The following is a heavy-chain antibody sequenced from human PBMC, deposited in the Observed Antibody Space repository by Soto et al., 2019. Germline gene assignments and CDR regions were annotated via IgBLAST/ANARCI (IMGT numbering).Heavy chain of an antibody. CDR2: ISGSGGST. D-gene: IGHD3-22*01. CDR3: AKDRSIGSSGYYYGSDY. Sequence: GGSLSLSCAASGFTFSSYAMSWVRQAPGKGLEWVSAISGSGGSTYYADSVKGRFTISRDNSKNTLYLQMNSLRAEDTAVYYCAKDRSIGSSGYYYGSDYWGQGTLVTVSS. J-gene: IGHJ4*02. CDR1: GFTFSSYA. V-gene: IGHV3-23*01.